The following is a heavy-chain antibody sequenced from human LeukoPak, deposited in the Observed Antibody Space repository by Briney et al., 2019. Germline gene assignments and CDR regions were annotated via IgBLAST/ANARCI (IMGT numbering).Heavy chain of an antibody. V-gene: IGHV3-23*01. J-gene: IGHJ4*02. Sequence: GGSLRLSCAASGFTFSTYAMSWVRQAAGKGLEWVSLISGSGGGTYYADSVKGRFTISRDNSKNTLYLQMNSLRAEDTAVYYCAREEGLVLDYWGQGTLVTVSS. CDR1: GFTFSTYA. CDR2: ISGSGGGT. CDR3: AREEGLVLDY. D-gene: IGHD2-8*02.